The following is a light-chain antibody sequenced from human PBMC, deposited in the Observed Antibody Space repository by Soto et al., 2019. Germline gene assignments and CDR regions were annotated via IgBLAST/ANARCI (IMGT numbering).Light chain of an antibody. CDR1: QSISPW. J-gene: IGKJ2*01. CDR3: QQYSSDSSYT. Sequence: DIPMTQSPSTLSASVGDRVTITCRASQSISPWLAWYQQKPGKAPKLLIFDASTLRSGVPSRFSGAGSGTEFTLTISRLQPDDFATYYCQQYSSDSSYTFGQGTKLEIK. V-gene: IGKV1-5*01. CDR2: DAS.